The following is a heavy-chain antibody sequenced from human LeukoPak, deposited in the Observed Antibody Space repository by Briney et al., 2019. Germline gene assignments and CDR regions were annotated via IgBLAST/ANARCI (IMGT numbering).Heavy chain of an antibody. V-gene: IGHV1-2*02. CDR2: INPNSGGT. Sequence: ASVKVSCKASGYTFTDYYMHWVRQAPGQGLEWMGWINPNSGGTNYAQKFQGRVTMTRNTSISTAYMELSSLRSEDTAVYYCARGPADIVDLHYYDSSGYYYELDYWGQGTLVTVSS. D-gene: IGHD3-22*01. CDR3: ARGPADIVDLHYYDSSGYYYELDY. CDR1: GYTFTDYY. J-gene: IGHJ4*02.